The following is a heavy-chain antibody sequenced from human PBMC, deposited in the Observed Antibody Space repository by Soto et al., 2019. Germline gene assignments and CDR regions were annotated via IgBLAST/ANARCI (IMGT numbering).Heavy chain of an antibody. J-gene: IGHJ4*02. V-gene: IGHV1-69*13. CDR1: GGTLSSFA. CDR3: ARARAELERSYDFWSGSFDY. D-gene: IGHD3-3*01. Sequence: SVKVSCKASGGTLSSFAISWVRQAPGQGLEWMGGIIPIYDTTNYAQTFQGRVTITADESTNTAFMELSSLRSVDTAVYYCARARAELERSYDFWSGSFDYCGQGSMVTVYS. CDR2: IIPIYDTT.